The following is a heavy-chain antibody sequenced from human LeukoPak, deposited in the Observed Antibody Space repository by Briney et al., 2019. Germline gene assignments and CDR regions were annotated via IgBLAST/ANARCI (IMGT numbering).Heavy chain of an antibody. CDR1: SFTFTNAW. CDR3: STLTSRGLSDA. D-gene: IGHD1-20*01. Sequence: GGSLRLSCAASSFTFTNAWMNWVRQAPGKGLEWVGRIKSKADGETIDYAAPVKGRFTFSRDDSKNMLYLQMNSLKSEDTAVYYCSTLTSRGLSDAWGQGTLVTVSS. CDR2: IKSKADGETI. V-gene: IGHV3-15*07. J-gene: IGHJ4*02.